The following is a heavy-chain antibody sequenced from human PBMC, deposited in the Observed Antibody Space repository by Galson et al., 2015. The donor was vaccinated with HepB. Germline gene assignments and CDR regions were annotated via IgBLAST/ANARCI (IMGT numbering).Heavy chain of an antibody. J-gene: IGHJ4*02. CDR2: ISSSSTTI. CDR3: ARDRGGSFYNRLDY. D-gene: IGHD1-26*01. CDR1: TFIFNTYS. Sequence: SLRLSCAASTFIFNTYSMNWVRQAPGKGLEWVSYISSSSTTIYYADSVKGRFTISRDDAKNSLYLQMNSLRAEDTAVFYCARDRGGSFYNRLDYWGQGTLVIVSS. V-gene: IGHV3-48*04.